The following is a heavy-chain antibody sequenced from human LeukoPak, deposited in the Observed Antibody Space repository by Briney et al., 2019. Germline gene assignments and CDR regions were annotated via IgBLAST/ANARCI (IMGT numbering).Heavy chain of an antibody. CDR2: IRYDGSNK. V-gene: IGHV3-30*02. CDR1: GFTFSSYG. Sequence: PGGSLRLSCAASGFTFSSYGMHWVRQAPGKGLEWVAFIRYDGSNKYYADSVKGRFTISRDDSRITLYLQLNSLKTEDTAVYYCTTDIAAAGDYWGHGTLVTVSS. J-gene: IGHJ4*01. CDR3: TTDIAAAGDY. D-gene: IGHD6-13*01.